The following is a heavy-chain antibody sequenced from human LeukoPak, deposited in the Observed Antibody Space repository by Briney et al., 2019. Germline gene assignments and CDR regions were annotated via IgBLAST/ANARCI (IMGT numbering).Heavy chain of an antibody. CDR1: GFTFSSYA. Sequence: GGSLRLSCAASGFTFSSYAMHWVRQAPGKGLEWVAVISYDGSNKYYADSVKGRFTISRDNSKNTLYLQMNSLRAEDTAVYYCARPYYGDYVSGWFDPWGQGTLVTVSS. D-gene: IGHD4-17*01. V-gene: IGHV3-30*04. J-gene: IGHJ5*02. CDR2: ISYDGSNK. CDR3: ARPYYGDYVSGWFDP.